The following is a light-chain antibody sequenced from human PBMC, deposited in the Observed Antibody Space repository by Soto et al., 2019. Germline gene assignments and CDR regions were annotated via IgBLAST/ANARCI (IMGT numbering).Light chain of an antibody. Sequence: DIQMTQSASSLSASLGDSVSIPCRASQNIRDFLNWYQQKPGKAPELLIFSASSLQSGVPSRFSGSRSGPDFTLTIGSLQREDFATFFCQQSYSTPPTFGQGTRVEI. CDR2: SAS. V-gene: IGKV1-39*01. J-gene: IGKJ1*01. CDR3: QQSYSTPPT. CDR1: QNIRDF.